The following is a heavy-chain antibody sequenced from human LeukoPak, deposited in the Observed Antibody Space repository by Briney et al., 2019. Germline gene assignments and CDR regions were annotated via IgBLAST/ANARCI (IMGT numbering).Heavy chain of an antibody. CDR1: GYSISSGYY. V-gene: IGHV4-38-2*01. D-gene: IGHD3-9*01. CDR2: IYHSGST. J-gene: IGHJ3*02. CDR3: ARPTYYDTTDAFDI. Sequence: SETLSLTCAVSGYSISSGYYWGWVRQPPGQGLEWIGSIYHSGSTYYNPSLKSRVTISVDTSKNQFSLKLSSVTAADTAVYYCARPTYYDTTDAFDIWGQGTMVTVSS.